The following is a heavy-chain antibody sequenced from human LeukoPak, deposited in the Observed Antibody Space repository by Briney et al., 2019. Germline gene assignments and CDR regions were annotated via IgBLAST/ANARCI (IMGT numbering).Heavy chain of an antibody. V-gene: IGHV3-33*01. J-gene: IGHJ6*03. CDR1: GFTFSSYG. Sequence: PGRSLRLSCAASGFTFSSYGMHWVRQAPGKGLEWVSVIWYDGSNKYYADSVKGRFTISRDNSKNTLYLQMNSLRAEGTAVYYCARRSRVVVGPAAIYYYYYYMDVWGKGTTVTVSS. D-gene: IGHD2-2*01. CDR3: ARRSRVVVGPAAIYYYYYYMDV. CDR2: IWYDGSNK.